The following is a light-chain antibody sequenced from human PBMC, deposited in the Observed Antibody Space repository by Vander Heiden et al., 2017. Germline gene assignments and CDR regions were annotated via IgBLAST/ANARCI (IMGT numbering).Light chain of an antibody. J-gene: IGKJ5*01. CDR2: TAS. CDR1: QSISTY. V-gene: IGKV1-39*01. CDR3: QQSDRSPIT. Sequence: DIQMTQSPSSLSASVGDRVTLTCRASQSISTYLNCYLQNPGKAPKLLIYTASSLQSGVPSRFSGSGSATDFTLTINMLHPEDFATYYCQQSDRSPITFGQGTLMDIK.